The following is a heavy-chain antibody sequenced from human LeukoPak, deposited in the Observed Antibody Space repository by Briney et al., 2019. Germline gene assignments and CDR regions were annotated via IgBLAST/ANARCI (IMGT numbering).Heavy chain of an antibody. CDR1: GYSCTNYW. CDR3: ARHLVDYYDSGGYPLDP. CDR2: IYPGDSDT. D-gene: IGHD3-22*01. Sequence: GESLKISCKGSGYSCTNYWIGWVRQMPGKGLEWMGIIYPGDSDTRYSPSFQGQVTISADKSISTAYLQWSSLKASDTAMYCCARHLVDYYDSGGYPLDPWGQGTLVTVSS. V-gene: IGHV5-51*01. J-gene: IGHJ5*02.